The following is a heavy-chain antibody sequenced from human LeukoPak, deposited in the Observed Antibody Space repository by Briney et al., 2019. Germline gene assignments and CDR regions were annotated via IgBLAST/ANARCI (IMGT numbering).Heavy chain of an antibody. Sequence: SETLSLTCTVSGGSISSYYWSWIRQSPGKGLEWIGYIYYTGSTNNNPSLKSRVTISVDTSKNQFSLKLTSVTAADTAVYYCARVRVAAGGNAFDVWGQGTMVTVSA. CDR3: ARVRVAAGGNAFDV. CDR1: GGSISSYY. J-gene: IGHJ3*01. D-gene: IGHD6-13*01. V-gene: IGHV4-59*01. CDR2: IYYTGST.